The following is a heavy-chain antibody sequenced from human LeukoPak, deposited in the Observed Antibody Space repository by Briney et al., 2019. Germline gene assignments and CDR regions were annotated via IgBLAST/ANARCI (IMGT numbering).Heavy chain of an antibody. D-gene: IGHD2-2*01. CDR3: ARDGLDCSSTSCSLAPFDY. J-gene: IGHJ4*02. V-gene: IGHV3-74*01. CDR1: GFTFSSYW. Sequence: GGSLRLSCAASGFTFSSYWMHWVRQAPGKGLVWVSRINSDGSSTSYADSVKGRFTISRDNAKNTLYLQMNSLRAEDAAVYYCARDGLDCSSTSCSLAPFDYWGQGTLVTVSS. CDR2: INSDGSST.